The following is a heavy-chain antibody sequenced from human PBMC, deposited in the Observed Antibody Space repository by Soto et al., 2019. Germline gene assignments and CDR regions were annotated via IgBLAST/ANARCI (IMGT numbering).Heavy chain of an antibody. CDR3: ARVWDIVVVPAAIEGYYYGMEV. CDR1: GFTFSSYA. J-gene: IGHJ6*02. Sequence: GGSLRLSCAASGFTFSSYAMHWVRQAPGKGLEWVAVISYYVSNKYYADSVKGRFTISRDNSKNTLYLQMNSLRAEDTAVYYCARVWDIVVVPAAIEGYYYGMEVWGHGTTVIVSS. D-gene: IGHD2-2*02. CDR2: ISYYVSNK. V-gene: IGHV3-30-3*01.